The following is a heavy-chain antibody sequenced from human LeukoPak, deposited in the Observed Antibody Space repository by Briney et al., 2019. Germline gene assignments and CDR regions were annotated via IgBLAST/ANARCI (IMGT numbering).Heavy chain of an antibody. CDR1: GGTFMSYA. D-gene: IGHD2-15*01. CDR3: AAPQSRISSYYYVMDV. J-gene: IGHJ6*02. CDR2: IIPVLGIA. Sequence: SVKVSCKASGGTFMSYAFTWVRQAPGQGLEWMGGIIPVLGIANYAQKFQGRVTITADESTSTAYMELSSLISEDTAVYYCAAPQSRISSYYYVMDVWGQGTTVTVSS. V-gene: IGHV1-69*10.